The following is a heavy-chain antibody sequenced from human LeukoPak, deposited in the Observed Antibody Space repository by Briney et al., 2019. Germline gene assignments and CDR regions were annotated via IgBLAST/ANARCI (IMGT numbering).Heavy chain of an antibody. CDR2: ISYDGSNK. V-gene: IGHV3-30-3*01. J-gene: IGHJ4*02. D-gene: IGHD3-22*01. CDR1: GFTFSSYA. Sequence: GGSLRLSCAASGFTFSSYAMHWVRQAPGKGLEWVAVISYDGSNKYYADSVKGRFTISRDNSKNTLYLQMNSLRAEDTAVYYCARDQYDSSGYYSYWGQGTLVTVSS. CDR3: ARDQYDSSGYYSY.